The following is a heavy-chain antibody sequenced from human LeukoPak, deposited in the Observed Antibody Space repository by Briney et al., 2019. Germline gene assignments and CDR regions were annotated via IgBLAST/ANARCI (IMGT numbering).Heavy chain of an antibody. CDR3: ARDGYGSGSLLFDY. V-gene: IGHV4-59*01. CDR1: GGSISSSY. Sequence: SETLSLTCTVSGGSISSSYWSWIRQPPGKGLEWIGYIYYSGSTNYNPSLKSRVTISVDTSKNQFSLKLSSVTAADTAVYYCARDGYGSGSLLFDYWGQGTLVTVSS. CDR2: IYYSGST. J-gene: IGHJ4*02. D-gene: IGHD3-10*01.